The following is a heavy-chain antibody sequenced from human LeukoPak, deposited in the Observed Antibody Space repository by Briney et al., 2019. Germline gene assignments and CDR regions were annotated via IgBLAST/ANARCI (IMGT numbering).Heavy chain of an antibody. Sequence: PGGSLRLSCAASEFPFSSYSMNWVRQAPGKGLEWIGVSTYYNPSLKNRVTISRDTSKNQFPLKLSSVTAADTAIYYCARAGYSYGIISYFDSWGQGTLVTVSS. CDR1: EFPFSSYS. CDR3: ARAGYSYGIISYFDS. V-gene: IGHV4-34*01. D-gene: IGHD5-18*01. CDR2: VST. J-gene: IGHJ4*02.